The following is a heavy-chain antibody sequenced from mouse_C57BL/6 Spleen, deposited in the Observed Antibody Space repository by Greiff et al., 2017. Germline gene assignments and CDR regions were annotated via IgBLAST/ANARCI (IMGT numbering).Heavy chain of an antibody. D-gene: IGHD1-1*01. V-gene: IGHV1-15*01. CDR1: GYTFTDYE. CDR3: TRGYGSSYDFDY. CDR2: IDPETGGT. Sequence: VKLVESGAELVRPGASVTLSCKASGYTFTDYEMHWVKQTPVHGLEWIGAIDPETGGTAYNQKFKGKAILTADKSSSTAYMELRSLTSEDSAVYYCTRGYGSSYDFDYWGQGTTLTVSS. J-gene: IGHJ2*01.